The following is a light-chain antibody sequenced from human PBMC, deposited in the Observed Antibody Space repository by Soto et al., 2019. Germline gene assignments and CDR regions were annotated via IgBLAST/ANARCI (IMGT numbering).Light chain of an antibody. CDR1: QSISTY. V-gene: IGKV1-39*01. J-gene: IGKJ4*01. CDR3: QQANSFPLT. Sequence: DIQMTQSPSSLSASVGDRVTITCRASQSISTYLHWYQQKPGTAPKLLIYATSNLQSGVPSRFRGSDSGTDFTLTISSLQPEDFETYYCQQANSFPLTFGGGTKVDNK. CDR2: ATS.